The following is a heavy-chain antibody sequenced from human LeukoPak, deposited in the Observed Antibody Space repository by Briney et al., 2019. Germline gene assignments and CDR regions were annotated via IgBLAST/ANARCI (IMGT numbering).Heavy chain of an antibody. D-gene: IGHD6-13*01. CDR3: ARDSGRIAAAGYDAFDI. V-gene: IGHV4-59*01. Sequence: SEALSLTCTVSGGSISSYYWSRIRQPPGKGLEWIGYIYYSGSTNYNPSLKSRVTISVDTSKNQFSLKLSSVTAADTAVYYCARDSGRIAAAGYDAFDIWGQGTMVTVSS. CDR2: IYYSGST. CDR1: GGSISSYY. J-gene: IGHJ3*02.